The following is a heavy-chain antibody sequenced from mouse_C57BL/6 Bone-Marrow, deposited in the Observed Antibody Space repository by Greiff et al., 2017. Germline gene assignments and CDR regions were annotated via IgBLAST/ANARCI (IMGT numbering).Heavy chain of an antibody. CDR3: SKAVYFDY. Sequence: QVQLQQSGAELAKPGASVKLSCKASGYTFTSYWMHWVKQRPGQGLEWIGYINPSSGYTKYNQKFKDKATLTADKSSSTAYMQLSSLTSEDSAVYYSSKAVYFDYWGQGTTLTVSS. CDR2: INPSSGYT. D-gene: IGHD3-3*01. J-gene: IGHJ2*01. CDR1: GYTFTSYW. V-gene: IGHV1-7*01.